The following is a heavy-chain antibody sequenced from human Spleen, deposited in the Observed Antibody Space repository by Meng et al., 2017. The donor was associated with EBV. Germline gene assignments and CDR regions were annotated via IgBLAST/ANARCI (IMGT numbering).Heavy chain of an antibody. CDR1: GVIFRDAW. V-gene: IGHV3-74*02. CDR2: IHSDGSST. J-gene: IGHJ4*01. D-gene: IGHD1-26*01. Sequence: EVQLVESXXGLVKXGGCLRLSXSASGVIFRDAWMNWVRQAPGKGPEWVSRIHSDGSSTRYADFVKGRFTISRDNAQNILFLQMDSLRAEDTAVYYCARNDRPVGATLVYYFDYWGHGTLVTVSS. CDR3: ARNDRPVGATLVYYFDY.